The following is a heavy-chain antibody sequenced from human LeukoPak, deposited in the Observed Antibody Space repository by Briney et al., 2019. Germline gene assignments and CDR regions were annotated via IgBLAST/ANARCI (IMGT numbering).Heavy chain of an antibody. D-gene: IGHD2-15*01. CDR3: AKNGDRGAYCTGGTCYPYFYYYMDV. V-gene: IGHV3-21*04. Sequence: GGSLRLSCAASGFTFSRHSMNWVRQAPGKGLEWVSSISTSSIYIYYADSLKGRFTISRDNAKNSLYLQMNSLRAEDTAIYYCAKNGDRGAYCTGGTCYPYFYYYMDVWGKGTTVTI. CDR2: ISTSSIYI. J-gene: IGHJ6*03. CDR1: GFTFSRHS.